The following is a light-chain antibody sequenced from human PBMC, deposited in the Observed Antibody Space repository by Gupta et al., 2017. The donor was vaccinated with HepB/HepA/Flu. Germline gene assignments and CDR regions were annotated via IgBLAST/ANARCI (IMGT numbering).Light chain of an antibody. V-gene: IGKV1-39*01. Sequence: DIQMTQPPSSLSASVGDRVTITCRASQSISSYLNWYQQKPGKAPKLLIYAASSWQSGVPSRFSGSGSGTDFTLTISSRQHEDFATYYCQQSYSSSELTFGGGTKVEIK. CDR3: QQSYSSSELT. CDR1: QSISSY. CDR2: AAS. J-gene: IGKJ4*01.